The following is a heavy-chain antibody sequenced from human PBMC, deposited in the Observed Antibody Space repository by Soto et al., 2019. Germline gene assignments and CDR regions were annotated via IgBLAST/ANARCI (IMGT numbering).Heavy chain of an antibody. V-gene: IGHV3-53*01. J-gene: IGHJ4*02. CDR1: GFTVSSNY. CDR2: IYSGGST. Sequence: GSLRLSCAASGFTVSSNYMSWVRQAPGKGLEWVSIIYSGGSTYYADSVKSRFTISRDTSKNTLYLQMNSLRAEDTAVYYCARDSATGVVDFWGQGTLVTVSS. CDR3: ARDSATGVVDF. D-gene: IGHD2-15*01.